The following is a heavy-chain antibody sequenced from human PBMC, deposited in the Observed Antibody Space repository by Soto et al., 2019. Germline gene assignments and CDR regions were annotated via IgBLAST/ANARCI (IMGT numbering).Heavy chain of an antibody. J-gene: IGHJ6*02. CDR2: IYYSGST. CDR1: GGSISSYY. V-gene: IGHV4-59*01. CDR3: ARESSSWTGGGYYYYYGMDV. D-gene: IGHD6-13*01. Sequence: LSLTCTVSGGSISSYYWSWIRQPPGKGLEWIGYIYYSGSTNYNPSLKSRVTISVDTSKNQFSLKLSSVTAADTAVYYCARESSSWTGGGYYYYYGMDVWGQGTTVTVSS.